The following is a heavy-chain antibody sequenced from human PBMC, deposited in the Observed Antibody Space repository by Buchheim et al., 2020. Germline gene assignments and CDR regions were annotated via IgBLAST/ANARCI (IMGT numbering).Heavy chain of an antibody. Sequence: QVQLQESGPGLVKPSETLSLTCTVSGGSISSYYWSWIRQPPGKGLEWIGYIYYSGSTNYNPSLKSRVTISVDTSKNQFSLKLSAVTAADTAAYYCARGVYYDFWSGSLVSYYYYGMDVWGQGTT. CDR2: IYYSGST. V-gene: IGHV4-59*08. CDR1: GGSISSYY. D-gene: IGHD3-3*01. J-gene: IGHJ6*02. CDR3: ARGVYYDFWSGSLVSYYYYGMDV.